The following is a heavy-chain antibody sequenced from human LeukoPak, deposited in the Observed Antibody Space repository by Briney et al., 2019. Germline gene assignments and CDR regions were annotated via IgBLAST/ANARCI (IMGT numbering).Heavy chain of an antibody. Sequence: PSETLSLTCTVSGGSISSYYWSWIRQPPGKGLEWIGYIYYSGSTNYNPSLKSRVTISVDTSKNQFPLKLSSVTAADTAVYYCARGQWLGHTDYWGQGTLVTVSS. CDR2: IYYSGST. D-gene: IGHD6-19*01. CDR1: GGSISSYY. CDR3: ARGQWLGHTDY. V-gene: IGHV4-59*01. J-gene: IGHJ4*02.